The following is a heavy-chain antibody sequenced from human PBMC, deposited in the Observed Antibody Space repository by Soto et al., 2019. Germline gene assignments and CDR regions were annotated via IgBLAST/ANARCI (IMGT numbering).Heavy chain of an antibody. CDR3: ARGTAVPSFDY. CDR2: LYYSGGT. J-gene: IGHJ4*02. CDR1: GDSISSYY. Sequence: PSETLSLTCTVSGDSISSYYWTWIRQPPGKGLEWIAYLYYSGGTNYNPSLKSRVTISVDTSKNQFSLKLSSVTAADTAVYYCARGTAVPSFDYWGQGTLVTVSS. V-gene: IGHV4-59*01. D-gene: IGHD6-19*01.